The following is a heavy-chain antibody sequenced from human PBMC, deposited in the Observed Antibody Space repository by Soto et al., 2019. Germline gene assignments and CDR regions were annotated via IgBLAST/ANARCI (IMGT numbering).Heavy chain of an antibody. V-gene: IGHV4-31*03. CDR3: ARGDYFYCDHTSCASGLDF. CDR1: GDSISTSGYY. CDR2: IYYTGTT. Sequence: QVQLQESGPGLVKPSQTLSLTCSVSGDSISTSGYYWAWIRQSPGKGLEWMGYIYYTGTTYYNPSLKSRLYISVDTSKEPFSLRLTSVSVADTAVYYGARGDYFYCDHTSCASGLDFWGPGTTVTVAS. J-gene: IGHJ6*02. D-gene: IGHD2-2*01.